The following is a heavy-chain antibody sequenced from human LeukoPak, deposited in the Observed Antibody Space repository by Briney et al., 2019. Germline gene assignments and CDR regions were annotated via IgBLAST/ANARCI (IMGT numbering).Heavy chain of an antibody. CDR2: ISSSSNYI. CDR3: ARGGRRDLGYCSSTSCYAQYYFDY. Sequence: GGSLILSFAASVFTFSSYTMNWVRQAPGKGLEWVSSISSSSNYIYYADSVKGRFTISRDNAKNSLYMQMNSLRAEDTAVYYCARGGRRDLGYCSSTSCYAQYYFDYWGQGTLVSVPS. D-gene: IGHD2-2*01. CDR1: VFTFSSYT. V-gene: IGHV3-21*01. J-gene: IGHJ4*02.